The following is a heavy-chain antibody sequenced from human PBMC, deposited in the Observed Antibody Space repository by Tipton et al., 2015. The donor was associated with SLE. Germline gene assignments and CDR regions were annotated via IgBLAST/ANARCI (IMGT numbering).Heavy chain of an antibody. V-gene: IGHV4-59*01. J-gene: IGHJ3*02. CDR3: ARDYYGSGFDAFDI. Sequence: TLRLSCTVSGGSISSYYWNWIRQPPGKGLEWIGYIYYSGSTNYNPSLKSRVTISVDTSKNQFSLRLSSVTAADTAVYYCARDYYGSGFDAFDIWGQGTMVTVSS. CDR1: GGSISSYY. D-gene: IGHD3-10*01. CDR2: IYYSGST.